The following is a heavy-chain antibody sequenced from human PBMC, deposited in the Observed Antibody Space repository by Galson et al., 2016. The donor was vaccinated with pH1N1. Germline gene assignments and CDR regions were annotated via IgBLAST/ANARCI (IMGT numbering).Heavy chain of an antibody. CDR1: GGPFSTYA. CDR2: IIPSFGTT. Sequence: SVKVSCKASGGPFSTYAFNWVRQAPGQGLEWVGGIIPSFGTTNFPQKFRDRLTITTDESTSTTYMELSSLRVDDTAIYYCARDGSRFYDNSAYYPSFLDYWGQGTLITVSS. J-gene: IGHJ4*02. V-gene: IGHV1-69*05. CDR3: ARDGSRFYDNSAYYPSFLDY. D-gene: IGHD3-22*01.